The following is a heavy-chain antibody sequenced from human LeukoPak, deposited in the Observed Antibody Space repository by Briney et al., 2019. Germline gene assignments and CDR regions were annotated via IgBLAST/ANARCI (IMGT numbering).Heavy chain of an antibody. D-gene: IGHD6-19*01. V-gene: IGHV4-39*01. Sequence: PSETLSLTCIVAGGSISSSSYYWGWIRQPPGKGLEWIGSIHYSGSTYHNPSLKSRVTISVDTPKNQFSLKLSSVTAADTAVYYCARGLSAVAGACFDYWGQGTLVTVSS. CDR2: IHYSGST. CDR1: GGSISSSSYY. J-gene: IGHJ4*02. CDR3: ARGLSAVAGACFDY.